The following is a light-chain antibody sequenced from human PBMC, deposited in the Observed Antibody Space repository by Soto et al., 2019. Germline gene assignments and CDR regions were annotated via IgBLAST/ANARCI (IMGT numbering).Light chain of an antibody. Sequence: IAVAQSPGTLYLAPGERTTLSCRTSQSVTSTYLAWYQQKPGQAPRLLISGASSRATGVPDRFSGNGSGTDFTLTITGLEPEDFALYYCKQYGDSPITVGQGTRLEI. CDR2: GAS. CDR3: KQYGDSPIT. CDR1: QSVTSTY. V-gene: IGKV3-20*01. J-gene: IGKJ5*01.